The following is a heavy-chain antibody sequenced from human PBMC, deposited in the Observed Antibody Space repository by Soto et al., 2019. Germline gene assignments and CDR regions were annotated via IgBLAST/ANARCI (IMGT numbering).Heavy chain of an antibody. CDR1: GYTFTSYG. CDR3: ARDLNLGLGDY. Sequence: QVQLVQSGAEVKEPGASVKVSCKASGYTFTSYGISWVRQAPGQGLEWMGWIGVHNGNTKNAQKLQGRVTMTTDTSTSTAYMELRSLRSDDTAVYYCARDLNLGLGDYWGQGTLVTVSS. J-gene: IGHJ4*02. D-gene: IGHD7-27*01. V-gene: IGHV1-18*01. CDR2: IGVHNGNT.